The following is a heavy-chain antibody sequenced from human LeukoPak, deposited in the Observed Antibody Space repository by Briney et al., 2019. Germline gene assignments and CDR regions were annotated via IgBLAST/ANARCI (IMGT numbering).Heavy chain of an antibody. CDR3: ASSNWLRDANFDS. D-gene: IGHD6-13*01. Sequence: PSETLSLTCTVSGGSISSSSYYWNWFRQPAGKGLEYIGRIYNSGSTNYNPSLKSRVTISVDTPKNQFSLKLTSVTASDSAVYYCASSNWLRDANFDSWGQGTLVTVSS. CDR1: GGSISSSSYY. V-gene: IGHV4-61*02. J-gene: IGHJ4*02. CDR2: IYNSGST.